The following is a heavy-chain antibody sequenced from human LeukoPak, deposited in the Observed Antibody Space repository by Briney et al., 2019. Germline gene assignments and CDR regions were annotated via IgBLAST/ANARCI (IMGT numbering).Heavy chain of an antibody. CDR1: GGSFSAYY. V-gene: IGHV4-34*01. J-gene: IGHJ4*02. CDR3: AREGLRNAYNPLGY. CDR2: IKQSEST. D-gene: IGHD5-24*01. Sequence: SETLSLTCAVYGGSFSAYYWTWIRQPPGKGLEWIGEIKQSESTNYNPSLKSRVTISIDPSKNPISLQLNSVTAADTAVYFCAREGLRNAYNPLGYWGQGTLVTVSS.